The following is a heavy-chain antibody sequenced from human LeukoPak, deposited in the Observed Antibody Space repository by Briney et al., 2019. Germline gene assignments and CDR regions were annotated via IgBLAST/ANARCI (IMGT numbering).Heavy chain of an antibody. J-gene: IGHJ4*02. CDR3: ARDLRGSSGWYAGYYFDY. V-gene: IGHV3-21*01. D-gene: IGHD6-19*01. CDR2: ISSSSSYI. CDR1: GFTFSSYS. Sequence: GGSLRLSCAASGFTFSSYSMNRVRQAPGKGLEWVSSISSSSSYIYYADSVKGRFTISRDNAKNSLYLQMNSLRAEDTAVYYCARDLRGSSGWYAGYYFDYWGQGTLVTVSS.